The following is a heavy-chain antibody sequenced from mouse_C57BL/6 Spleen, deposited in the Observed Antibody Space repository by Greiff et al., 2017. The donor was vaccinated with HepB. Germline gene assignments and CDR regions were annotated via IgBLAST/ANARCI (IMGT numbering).Heavy chain of an antibody. V-gene: IGHV1-55*01. J-gene: IGHJ3*01. Sequence: QVHVKQPGAELVKPGASVKMSCKASGYTFTSYWITWVKQRPGQGLEWIGDIYPGSGSTNYNEKFKSKATLTVDTSSTTAYMQLSSLTSEDSAVYYCAGWRSNSAWFAYWGQGTLVTVSA. CDR1: GYTFTSYW. D-gene: IGHD2-5*01. CDR3: AGWRSNSAWFAY. CDR2: IYPGSGST.